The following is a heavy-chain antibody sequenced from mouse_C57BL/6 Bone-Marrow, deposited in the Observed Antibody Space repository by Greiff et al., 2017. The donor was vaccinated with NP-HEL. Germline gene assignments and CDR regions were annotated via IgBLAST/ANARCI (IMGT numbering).Heavy chain of an antibody. CDR3: AIYYGKSPPYWYFDV. Sequence: EVKLMESGGGLVKPGGSLKLSCAASGFTFSDYGMHWVRQAPEKGLEWVAYISSGSSTIYYADTVKGRFTISRDNAKNTLFLQMTSLRSEDTAMYYCAIYYGKSPPYWYFDVWGTGTTVTVSS. CDR2: ISSGSSTI. D-gene: IGHD2-1*01. V-gene: IGHV5-17*01. J-gene: IGHJ1*03. CDR1: GFTFSDYG.